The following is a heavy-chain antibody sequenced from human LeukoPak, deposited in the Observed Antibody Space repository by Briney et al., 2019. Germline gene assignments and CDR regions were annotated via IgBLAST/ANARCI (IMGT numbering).Heavy chain of an antibody. J-gene: IGHJ4*02. D-gene: IGHD5-12*01. CDR1: GGSISSGDYY. CDR2: IYYSGST. Sequence: PSETLSLTCTVSGGSISSGDYYWSWIRQPPGKGLEWIGYIYYSGSTYYNPSLKSRVTISVDTSKNQFSLKLSSVTAADTAVYYCARGTTNSGYDWSFDYWGQGTLVTVSS. CDR3: ARGTTNSGYDWSFDY. V-gene: IGHV4-30-4*01.